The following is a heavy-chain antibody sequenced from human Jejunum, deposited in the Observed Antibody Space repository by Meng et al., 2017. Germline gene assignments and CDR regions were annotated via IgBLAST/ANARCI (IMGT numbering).Heavy chain of an antibody. CDR2: VNPSNGDT. Sequence: QVHLVQSGAEVQKPGASVKVSCKASGYTFTGQYIHWVRQAPGEGLDWMGWVNPSNGDTKYAQKFQGRVAMTTDTSINTVYMELNSLTSDDTALYYCTRSHYFDYWGQGTLVTVSS. V-gene: IGHV1-2*02. CDR3: TRSHYFDY. J-gene: IGHJ4*02. CDR1: GYTFTGQY.